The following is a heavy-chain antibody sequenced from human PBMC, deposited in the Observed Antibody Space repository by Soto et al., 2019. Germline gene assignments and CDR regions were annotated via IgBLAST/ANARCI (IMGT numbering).Heavy chain of an antibody. Sequence: QLQLQESGPGLVKPSETLSLTCTVSGGSISSSSYYWGWIRQPPGKGLEWIGSIYYSGSTYYNPSLKSRVTISVETSKNQFSLKLSSVTAADTAVYYCARQARAAGLRTNAFDIWGQGTMVTVSS. J-gene: IGHJ3*02. CDR1: GGSISSSSYY. CDR2: IYYSGST. V-gene: IGHV4-39*01. CDR3: ARQARAAGLRTNAFDI. D-gene: IGHD6-19*01.